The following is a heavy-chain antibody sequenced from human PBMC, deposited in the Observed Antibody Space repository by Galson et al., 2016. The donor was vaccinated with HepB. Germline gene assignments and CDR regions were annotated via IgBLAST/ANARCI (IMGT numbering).Heavy chain of an antibody. CDR2: INPNNGVT. CDR1: GYTFTGYF. J-gene: IGHJ4*02. CDR3: ARFGPDSLDH. D-gene: IGHD3-10*01. Sequence: SVKVSCKASGYTFTGYFIHWVRQAPGQGLEWMGWINPNNGVTNYAQKFQGRVTTTRDTSITTAYVDPSRLRSGDTAVYYCARFGPDSLDHWGQGTLVTVSS. V-gene: IGHV1-2*02.